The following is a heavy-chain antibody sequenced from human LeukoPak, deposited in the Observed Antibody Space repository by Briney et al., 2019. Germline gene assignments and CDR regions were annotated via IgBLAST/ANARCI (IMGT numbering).Heavy chain of an antibody. CDR2: ISGAGYST. CDR1: GFTFTDYA. J-gene: IGHJ4*02. CDR3: ARDLAAAFDY. Sequence: PGGSLRLSCAASGFTFTDYAMSWVRQAPGKGLEWVSTISGAGYSTYYADSVKGRFTISRDNAKNSLYLQMNSLRAEDTAVYYCARDLAAAFDYWGQGTLVTVSS. D-gene: IGHD6-13*01. V-gene: IGHV3-21*01.